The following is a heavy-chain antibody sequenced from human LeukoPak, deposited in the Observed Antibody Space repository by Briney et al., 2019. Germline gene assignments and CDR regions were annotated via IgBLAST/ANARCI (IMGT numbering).Heavy chain of an antibody. CDR3: AHKCRGDCSAAVDY. CDR1: GFSLSIPDVG. J-gene: IGHJ4*02. V-gene: IGHV2-5*02. Sequence: SGPTLVNPTQTLTLTCTFSGFSLSIPDVGVGWIRQPPGKALEWLALIYWDDDKRYNPSLKSRLTITKDTSINQVVLKVTNLGPVDTATYYCAHKCRGDCSAAVDYWGQGTLVTVSS. D-gene: IGHD2-21*02. CDR2: IYWDDDK.